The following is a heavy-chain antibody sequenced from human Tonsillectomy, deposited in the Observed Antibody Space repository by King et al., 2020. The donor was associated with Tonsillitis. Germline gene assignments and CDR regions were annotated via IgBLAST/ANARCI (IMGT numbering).Heavy chain of an antibody. CDR3: ARLVGAAAACTGFDY. Sequence: VQLVQSGAEVKKPGESLKISCKGSGYSFTKYRIAWGRQMPGKCLEGMGIIYPGDSDTRYSPSFQGQVTISADKSISTAYLQWSSLKATDTAIYYWARLVGAAAACTGFDYWGQGTLVTVSS. D-gene: IGHD6-13*01. V-gene: IGHV5-51*03. CDR2: IYPGDSDT. CDR1: GYSFTKYR. J-gene: IGHJ4*02.